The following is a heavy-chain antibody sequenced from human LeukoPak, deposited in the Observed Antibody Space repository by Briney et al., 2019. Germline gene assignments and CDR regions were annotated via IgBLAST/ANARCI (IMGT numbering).Heavy chain of an antibody. CDR3: ASQSVDYGDFYY. D-gene: IGHD4-17*01. CDR2: IYYSGST. Sequence: KSSETLSLTCTVSGDSISSYYWSWIRQPPGKGLEWIGYIYYSGSTNYNPSLKSRVTISVDTSKNQFSPKLSSVTAADTAVYYCASQSVDYGDFYYWGQGTLVTVSS. CDR1: GDSISSYY. V-gene: IGHV4-59*01. J-gene: IGHJ4*02.